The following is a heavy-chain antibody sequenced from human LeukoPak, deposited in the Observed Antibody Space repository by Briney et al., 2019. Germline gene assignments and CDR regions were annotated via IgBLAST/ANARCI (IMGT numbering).Heavy chain of an antibody. CDR1: GFTFSSYW. J-gene: IGHJ4*02. CDR2: INSDGSST. D-gene: IGHD5-12*01. V-gene: IGHV3-74*01. Sequence: PGGSLRLSCAASGFTFSSYWMHWVRQAPGKGLVWVSRINSDGSSTSYADSVKGRFTISRDNAKNTLYLQMNSLRAEDTAVYYCAXGSAYSGYQDYWGQGTLVTVSS. CDR3: AXGSAYSGYQDY.